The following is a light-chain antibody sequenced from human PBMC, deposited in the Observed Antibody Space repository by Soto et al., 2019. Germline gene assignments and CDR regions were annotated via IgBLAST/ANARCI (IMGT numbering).Light chain of an antibody. CDR3: QKYNCAPPFT. CDR1: QGIRNY. J-gene: IGKJ3*01. V-gene: IGKV1-27*01. CDR2: AAS. Sequence: DIQMTQSPSSLSASVGDRFTITCRASQGIRNYLAWYQQKPGKVPKLLIYAASTLQSGGPSRFSGSGSGTDFALTISSLQPEDVATYYCQKYNCAPPFTFGPGTKVDIK.